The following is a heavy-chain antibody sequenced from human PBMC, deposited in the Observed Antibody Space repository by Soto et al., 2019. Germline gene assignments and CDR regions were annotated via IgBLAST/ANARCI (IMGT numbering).Heavy chain of an antibody. D-gene: IGHD1-1*01. J-gene: IGHJ4*02. CDR1: GGSISSYY. CDR2: IYYSGST. V-gene: IGHV4-59*01. CDR3: AGETGSEWRPIDY. Sequence: PSETLSLTCTVSGGSISSYYWSWIRQPPGKGLEWIGYIYYSGSTNYNPSLKSRVTISVDTSKNQFSLKLSSVTAADTAVYYCAGETGSEWRPIDYWGQGTLVTVSS.